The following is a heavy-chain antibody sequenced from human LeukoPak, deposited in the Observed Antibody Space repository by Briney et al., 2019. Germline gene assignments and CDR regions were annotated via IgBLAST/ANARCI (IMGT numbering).Heavy chain of an antibody. J-gene: IGHJ3*02. Sequence: SGGSLRLSCAASGFTFSSYGMHWVRQAPGKGLEWVAFIRYDGSNKYYADSVKGRFTISRDNSTNTLYLQMNSLRAEDTAVYYCARAGYCSGGSCYSLAAFDMWGQGTMVTVSS. CDR2: IRYDGSNK. D-gene: IGHD2-15*01. CDR1: GFTFSSYG. V-gene: IGHV3-30*02. CDR3: ARAGYCSGGSCYSLAAFDM.